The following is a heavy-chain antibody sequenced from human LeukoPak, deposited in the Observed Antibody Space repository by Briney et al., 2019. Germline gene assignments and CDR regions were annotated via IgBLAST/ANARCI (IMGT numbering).Heavy chain of an antibody. D-gene: IGHD1-7*01. J-gene: IGHJ6*04. CDR2: ISGSGGST. CDR3: AKTTNWNYGV. CDR1: GFTFSSSA. Sequence: GGSLRLSCAASGFTFSSSAMSWVRQAPGKGLEWVSTISGSGGSTYYADSVKGRFTISRDNSKNTLYLQMTSLRAEDTAVCYCAKTTNWNYGVWGKGTTVTVSS. V-gene: IGHV3-23*01.